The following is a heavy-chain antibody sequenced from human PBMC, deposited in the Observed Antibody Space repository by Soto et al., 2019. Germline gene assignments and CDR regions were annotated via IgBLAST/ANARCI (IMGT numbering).Heavy chain of an antibody. J-gene: IGHJ4*02. CDR2: ISSSSTDI. CDR3: ARTRLYYYDSSGDFDY. CDR1: GFIFSSYG. V-gene: IGHV3-21*01. D-gene: IGHD3-22*01. Sequence: PGGSLRLSCAASGFIFSSYGMSWVRLPPGQGLEWVSSISSSSTDIYYAESVKGRFTVSRDNAKNSLYLQMNSLRAEDTAVYYCARTRLYYYDSSGDFDYWGQGTLVTVSS.